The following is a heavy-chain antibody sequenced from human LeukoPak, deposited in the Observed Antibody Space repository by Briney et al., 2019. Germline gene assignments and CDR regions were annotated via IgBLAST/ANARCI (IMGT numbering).Heavy chain of an antibody. J-gene: IGHJ6*02. CDR3: ARGLGVRGVIYGMDV. CDR1: GYTLTSYD. D-gene: IGHD3-10*01. V-gene: IGHV1-8*01. Sequence: ASVKVSCKASGYTLTSYDINWVRQATGQGLEWMGWMNPNSGNTGYAQKFQGRVTMTRNTSISTAYMELSSLRSEDTAVYYCARGLGVRGVIYGMDVWGQGTTVTVSS. CDR2: MNPNSGNT.